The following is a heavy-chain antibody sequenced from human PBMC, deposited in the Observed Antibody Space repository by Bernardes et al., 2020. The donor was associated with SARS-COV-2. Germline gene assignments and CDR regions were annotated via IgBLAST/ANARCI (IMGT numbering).Heavy chain of an antibody. CDR1: GFTFSSYS. D-gene: IGHD3-9*01. V-gene: IGHV3-21*01. Sequence: GGSLRLSCAASGFTFSSYSMNWVRQAPGKGLEWVSSISSSSSYIYYADSVKGRFTISRDNAKNSLYLQMNSLRAEDTAVYYCARDFPYYDILTGYPKGGAFDIWGQGKMVTVSS. CDR3: ARDFPYYDILTGYPKGGAFDI. CDR2: ISSSSSYI. J-gene: IGHJ3*02.